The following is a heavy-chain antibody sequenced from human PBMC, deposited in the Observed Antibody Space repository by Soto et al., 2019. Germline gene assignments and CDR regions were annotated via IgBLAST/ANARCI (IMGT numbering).Heavy chain of an antibody. CDR1: GDSFPSSG. D-gene: IGHD3-22*01. CDR3: VIFYYYSSDYTLFDS. V-gene: IGHV1-3*01. CDR2: INAGNGNR. J-gene: IGHJ5*01. Sequence: KASGDSFPSSGVHLVRRTPGQRLEWMGWINAGNGNRKYSPKFQGRVTITRDTSASTVYMELSSLRSEDTAVYYCVIFYYYSSDYTLFDSPTRGTLVTVSS.